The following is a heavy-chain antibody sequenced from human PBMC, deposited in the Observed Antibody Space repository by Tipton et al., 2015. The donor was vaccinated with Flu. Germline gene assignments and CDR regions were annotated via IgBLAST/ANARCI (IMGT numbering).Heavy chain of an antibody. Sequence: LRLSCTVSGDSMRSDYFWGWIRQAPGKGLEWIGNIHYSGSPHYNPSLKSRVTISVDTSKNQFSLRLSSVTAADTAVYYCARMEWTVTTPRYFDLWGRGTLVTVSS. D-gene: IGHD4-17*01. CDR1: GDSMRSDYF. CDR2: IHYSGSP. CDR3: ARMEWTVTTPRYFDL. V-gene: IGHV4-38-2*02. J-gene: IGHJ2*01.